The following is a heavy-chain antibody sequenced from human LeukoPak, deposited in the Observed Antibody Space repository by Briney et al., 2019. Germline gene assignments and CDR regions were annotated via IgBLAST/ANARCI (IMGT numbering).Heavy chain of an antibody. CDR2: IKSDGST. CDR1: GFTFSSYW. D-gene: IGHD3-10*01. V-gene: IGHV3-74*01. Sequence: GGSLRLPCAASGFTFSSYWMHWVRQTPGKGLVWISRIKSDGSTIYADSVKGRFTISRDNAKNTLYLQMNSLRAEDTAIYYCARAVTYFYGSVTYDWFDPWGQGTLVTVSS. CDR3: ARAVTYFYGSVTYDWFDP. J-gene: IGHJ5*02.